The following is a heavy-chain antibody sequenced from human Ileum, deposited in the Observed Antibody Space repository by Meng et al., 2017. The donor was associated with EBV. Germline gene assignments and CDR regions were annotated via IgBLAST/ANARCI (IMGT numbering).Heavy chain of an antibody. D-gene: IGHD6-6*01. J-gene: IGHJ5*02. CDR3: ARAAARPSDWFDP. CDR1: GFSLSTSGVG. Sequence: QITLKESGPTLVKPTXTLTLTLTFSGFSLSTSGVGVGWIRQPPGKALECLAIIYGDDEKRYSPSLESRLTVTKDTSKNQVVLTMTNMVPVDTATYYCARAAARPSDWFDPWGQGTLVTVSS. CDR2: IYGDDEK. V-gene: IGHV2-5*02.